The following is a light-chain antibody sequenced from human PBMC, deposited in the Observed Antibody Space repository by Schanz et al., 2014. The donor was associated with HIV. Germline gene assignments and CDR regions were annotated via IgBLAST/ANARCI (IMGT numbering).Light chain of an antibody. J-gene: IGLJ3*02. CDR1: SSDVGYYNY. CDR2: DVS. CDR3: SSCTTSNTLV. Sequence: SALTQPASVSGSPGQSITISCTGTSSDVGYYNYVSWYQQHPGKAPKLMIYDVSNRPSGVSNRFSGSKSGNTASLTISGLQADDEADYYCSSCTTSNTLVFGGGTKLTVL. V-gene: IGLV2-14*03.